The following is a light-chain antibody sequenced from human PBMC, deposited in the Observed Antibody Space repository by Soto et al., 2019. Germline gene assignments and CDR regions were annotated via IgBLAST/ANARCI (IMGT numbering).Light chain of an antibody. J-gene: IGKJ4*01. V-gene: IGKV3-11*01. CDR2: DAS. CDR1: QSVKNF. CDR3: QQRNHWPFA. Sequence: EVVLTQSPATLSLSPGERATLSCRASQSVKNFLAWYQQKPGQAPRLLIFDASNRATAIPARFSGSGSGKDFTLTISALEPEALGVYYCQQRNHWPFAFGMGTKVDIX.